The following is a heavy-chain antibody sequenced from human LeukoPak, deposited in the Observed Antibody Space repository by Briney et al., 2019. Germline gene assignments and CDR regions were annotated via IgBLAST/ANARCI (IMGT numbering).Heavy chain of an antibody. CDR3: AKCQYQLLFTGYYYYMDV. Sequence: GGALRLSCAASGFTFSSYAMSWVRQAPGKGLEWVSAISGSGGSTYYADSVKGRFTISRDNSMNTLYLQMNSLRAEDTAVYYCAKCQYQLLFTGYYYYMDVWGKGTTVTVSS. CDR2: ISGSGGST. J-gene: IGHJ6*03. CDR1: GFTFSSYA. D-gene: IGHD2-2*01. V-gene: IGHV3-23*01.